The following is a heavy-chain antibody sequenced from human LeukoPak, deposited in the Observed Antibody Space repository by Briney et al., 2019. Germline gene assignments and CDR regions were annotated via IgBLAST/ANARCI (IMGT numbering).Heavy chain of an antibody. CDR1: GFTFRNYV. V-gene: IGHV3-7*03. J-gene: IGHJ6*02. D-gene: IGHD3-16*01. CDR3: ARGGGLDV. CDR2: INHNGNVN. Sequence: GGSLRLSCVASGFTFRNYVIHWVRQAPGKGLEWVASINHNGNVNYYVDSVKGRFTITRDNAKNSLYLQMSNLRAEDTAVYFCARGGGLDVWGQGATVTVSS.